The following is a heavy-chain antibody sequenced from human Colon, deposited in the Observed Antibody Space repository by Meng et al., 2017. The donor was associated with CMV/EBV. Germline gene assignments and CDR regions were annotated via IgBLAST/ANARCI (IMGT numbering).Heavy chain of an antibody. V-gene: IGHV3-30-3*01. CDR1: GFTFSSYA. Sequence: QVQLVESGGGVVQPGTSLRLSCAASGFTFSSYAMHWVRQAPGKWLEWLAIISYNGNHQFYADSVKGRFTISRDNSKNTVYVQMNSLTPEDTALYYCVRDQYDFWSGYPKGYYFDYWGQGTLVTVSS. D-gene: IGHD3-3*01. CDR2: ISYNGNHQ. J-gene: IGHJ4*02. CDR3: VRDQYDFWSGYPKGYYFDY.